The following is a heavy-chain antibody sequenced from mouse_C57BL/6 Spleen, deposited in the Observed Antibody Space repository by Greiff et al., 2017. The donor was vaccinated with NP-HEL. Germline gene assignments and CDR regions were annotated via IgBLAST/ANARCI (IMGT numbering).Heavy chain of an antibody. Sequence: VKLQQPGAELVMPGASVKLSCQASGYTFTSYWLHWVKHRPGQGLEWIGEIDPSASSTNYNQKFKGKSTLTVDKSSSTAYRQLSSLTTEDSAVYYCASGAWDAYWGQGTLVTVSA. CDR2: IDPSASST. CDR1: GYTFTSYW. J-gene: IGHJ3*01. V-gene: IGHV1-69*01. D-gene: IGHD4-1*01. CDR3: ASGAWDAY.